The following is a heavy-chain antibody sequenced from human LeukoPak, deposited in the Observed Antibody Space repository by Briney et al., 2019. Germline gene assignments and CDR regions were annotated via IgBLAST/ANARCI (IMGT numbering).Heavy chain of an antibody. D-gene: IGHD4-11*01. CDR3: AKYSYYGRLGPFDAFDI. Sequence: GGSLRLSCAASGFTFSSYAMSWVRQAPGLGLEWVSAISGSGGSTYYADSVKGRFTISRDNSKNTLYLQMSSLRAEDTAVYYCAKYSYYGRLGPFDAFDIWGQGTMVTVSS. CDR2: ISGSGGST. J-gene: IGHJ3*02. CDR1: GFTFSSYA. V-gene: IGHV3-23*01.